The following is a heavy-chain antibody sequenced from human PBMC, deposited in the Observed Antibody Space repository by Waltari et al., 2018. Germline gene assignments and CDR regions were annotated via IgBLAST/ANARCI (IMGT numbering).Heavy chain of an antibody. V-gene: IGHV6-1*01. CDR3: VRTTTVVTFSAFTI. Sequence: QVQLQQSGPGLVKPSQTLSLTCAISGDSVSSNSATWNWIRQSPSRGLELLGRTYYRTKWNNSYAVSVKSQITINPHTSKNHFYLQRNSVIPDVTAVYYCVRTTTVVTFSAFTIWGPGTMVTDSS. CDR2: TYYRTKWNN. CDR1: GDSVSSNSAT. D-gene: IGHD4-17*01. J-gene: IGHJ3*02.